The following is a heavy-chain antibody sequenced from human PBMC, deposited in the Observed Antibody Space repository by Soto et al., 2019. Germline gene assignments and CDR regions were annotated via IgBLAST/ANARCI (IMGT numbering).Heavy chain of an antibody. J-gene: IGHJ4*02. CDR2: ISYDGSNK. D-gene: IGHD2-21*01. CDR3: ARGDYGGSYFDY. V-gene: IGHV3-30-3*01. Sequence: QVQLVESGGGVVQPGRSLRLSCAASGFTFSSYAMHWVRQAPGKGLEWVAVISYDGSNKYYADSVKGRFTISRDNSKSTLYLQMNSLRAEDTAVYYCARGDYGGSYFDYWGQGTLVTVSS. CDR1: GFTFSSYA.